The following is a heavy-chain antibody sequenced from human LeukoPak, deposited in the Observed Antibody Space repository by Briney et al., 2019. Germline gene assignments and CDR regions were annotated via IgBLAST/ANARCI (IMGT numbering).Heavy chain of an antibody. D-gene: IGHD6-19*01. J-gene: IGHJ4*02. V-gene: IGHV3-23*01. Sequence: GGSLRLSCAASGITFSSYAMSWVRQAPGKGLEWVLGISGSGGSTYYADSVKGRFTISRDNSKNTLYLQMNSLRAEDTAVYYCAKWRSGQQWLGYFDYWGQGTLVTVSS. CDR1: GITFSSYA. CDR2: ISGSGGST. CDR3: AKWRSGQQWLGYFDY.